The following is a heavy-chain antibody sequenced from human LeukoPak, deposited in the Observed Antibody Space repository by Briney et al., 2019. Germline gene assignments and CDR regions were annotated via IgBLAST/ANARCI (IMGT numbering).Heavy chain of an antibody. CDR3: ARDLATRQRTGLYDS. CDR2: IYSGGST. V-gene: IGHV3-66*01. CDR1: EFTVSVNY. J-gene: IGHJ4*02. D-gene: IGHD3-16*02. Sequence: GGSLTLSCAASEFTVSVNYMSWVRQAPGKGLEWVSFIYSGGSTYYADSVKGRFTISRDSSKNILHLQMNSLRAEDTAVYYCARDLATRQRTGLYDSWGQGALVTVSS.